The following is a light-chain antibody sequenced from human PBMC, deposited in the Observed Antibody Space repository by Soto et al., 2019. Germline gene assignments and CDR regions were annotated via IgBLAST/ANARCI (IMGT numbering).Light chain of an antibody. Sequence: EIVMTQSPATLSVSPGERATLSCRASQSVSSYLAWYQQKPGLPPRLLIYDASTRATGIPDRFSGSGSGTDFNLTISSLQSADFAVYYGQQYSNWPPLYTFGRGTKLEIK. CDR3: QQYSNWPPLYT. CDR1: QSVSSY. CDR2: DAS. V-gene: IGKV3-15*01. J-gene: IGKJ2*01.